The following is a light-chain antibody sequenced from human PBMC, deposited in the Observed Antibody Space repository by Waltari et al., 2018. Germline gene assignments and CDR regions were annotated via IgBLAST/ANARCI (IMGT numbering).Light chain of an antibody. V-gene: IGKV1-5*03. CDR1: QSTTTW. CDR3: QQSYRYPAT. Sequence: DIQMTQSPSALSASVGDRVTITCRVSQSTTTWLAWYQQKPGKAPNLLIYRASTLKSGVPSRFSASGSGTEFTLTISGLQPDDFATYYCQQSYRYPATFGQGTKLEI. CDR2: RAS. J-gene: IGKJ2*01.